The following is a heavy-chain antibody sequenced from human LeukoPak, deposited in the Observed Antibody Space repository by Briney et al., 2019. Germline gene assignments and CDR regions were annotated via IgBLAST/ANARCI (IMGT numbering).Heavy chain of an antibody. Sequence: PGGSLRLSCAVSGFTFSSYSMNWVRQAPGKGLEWVSYISSSSSTIYYADSVKGRFTISRDNAKNSLYLQMNSLRAEDTAVYYCARVTYYYDSSGYKIYYGMDVWGQGTTVTVSS. D-gene: IGHD3-22*01. CDR3: ARVTYYYDSSGYKIYYGMDV. CDR1: GFTFSSYS. J-gene: IGHJ6*02. V-gene: IGHV3-48*01. CDR2: ISSSSSTI.